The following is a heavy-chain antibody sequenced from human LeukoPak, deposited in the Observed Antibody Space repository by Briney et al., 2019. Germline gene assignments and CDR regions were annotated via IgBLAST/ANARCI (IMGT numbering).Heavy chain of an antibody. V-gene: IGHV4-59*01. CDR1: GASIVGSY. CDR2: IYNTVDV. Sequence: SETLSLTCTVSGASIVGSYWTWIRQSPGEGLQYVGYIYNTVDVNYSPSLKSRVTISIDMSRNQFSLTLNSVTTADTAIYYCARGRHYDITGFNPAYYFDSWGQGALVTVSS. D-gene: IGHD3-9*01. J-gene: IGHJ4*02. CDR3: ARGRHYDITGFNPAYYFDS.